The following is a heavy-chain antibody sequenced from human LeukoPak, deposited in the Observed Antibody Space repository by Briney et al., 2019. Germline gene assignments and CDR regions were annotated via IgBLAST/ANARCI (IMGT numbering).Heavy chain of an antibody. CDR1: GFSFDDYA. CDR3: AREGSIVARTDY. D-gene: IGHD3-16*02. CDR2: ISWNSGSI. Sequence: PGGSLRLSCVASGFSFDDYAMHWVRQVPGKGLEWVSSISWNSGSIGYADSVKGRFTISRDNSKNTLYLQMNGLKTEDTAVYYCAREGSIVARTDYWGQGALVIVSS. V-gene: IGHV3-9*01. J-gene: IGHJ4*02.